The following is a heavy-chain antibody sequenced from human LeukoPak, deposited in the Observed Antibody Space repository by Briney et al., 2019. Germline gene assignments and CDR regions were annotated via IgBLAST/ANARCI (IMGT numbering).Heavy chain of an antibody. CDR3: ATDRGWRTSGYYLYYFEY. D-gene: IGHD3-3*01. J-gene: IGHJ4*02. CDR2: IKNDGSER. CDR1: GFVFRNYF. Sequence: GGSLRLSCAASGFVFRNYFMSWVRQAPGKGLEWVASIKNDGSERYYVDSVRGRYTISRDNTKNSLFLQMSSLRAEDTAVYYCATDRGWRTSGYYLYYFEYWGQGTLVTFSS. V-gene: IGHV3-7*01.